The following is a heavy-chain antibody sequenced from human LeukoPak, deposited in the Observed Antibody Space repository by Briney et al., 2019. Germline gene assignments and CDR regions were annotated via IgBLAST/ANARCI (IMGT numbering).Heavy chain of an antibody. V-gene: IGHV4-39*07. CDR2: IYYSGST. Sequence: SETLSLTCTVSGGSMTTYYWGWIRQPPGKGLEWIGSIYYSGSTYYNPSLKSRVTISVDTSKNQFSQKLSSVTAADTAVYYCARADFDYWGQGTLVTVSS. J-gene: IGHJ4*02. CDR3: ARADFDY. CDR1: GGSMTTYY.